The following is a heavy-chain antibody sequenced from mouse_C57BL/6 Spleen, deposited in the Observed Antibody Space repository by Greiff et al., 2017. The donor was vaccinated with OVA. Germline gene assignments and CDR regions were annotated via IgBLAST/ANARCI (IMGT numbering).Heavy chain of an antibody. CDR1: GFTFSSYA. D-gene: IGHD1-2*01. J-gene: IGHJ2*01. CDR2: ISDGGSYT. CDR3: ARRDYYGPFDY. V-gene: IGHV5-4*03. Sequence: EVKVEESGGGLVKPGGSLKLSCAASGFTFSSYAMSWVRQTPEQRLEWVATISDGGSYTYYPDNVKGRFTISRDKAKNNLYLQMSHLKSEDTAMYYCARRDYYGPFDYWGQGTTLTVSS.